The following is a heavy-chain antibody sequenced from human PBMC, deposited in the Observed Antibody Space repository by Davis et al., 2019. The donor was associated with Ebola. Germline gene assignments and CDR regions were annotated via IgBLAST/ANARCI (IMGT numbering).Heavy chain of an antibody. CDR3: ARGVATVTSRYFDY. V-gene: IGHV4-30-2*01. Sequence: MPSETLSLTCAVSGGSISSGGYSWSWIRQPPGKGLEWIGYIYHSGSTYYNPSLKSRVTISVDRSKNQSSLKLSSVTAADTAVYYCARGVATVTSRYFDYWGQGTLVTVSS. D-gene: IGHD4-17*01. J-gene: IGHJ4*02. CDR2: IYHSGST. CDR1: GGSISSGGYS.